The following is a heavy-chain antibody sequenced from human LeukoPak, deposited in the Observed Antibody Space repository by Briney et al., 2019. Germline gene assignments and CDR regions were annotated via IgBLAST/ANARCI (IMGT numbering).Heavy chain of an antibody. CDR1: GFTFDDYA. CDR3: AKDVRARRRPGTFDY. Sequence: GGSLRLSCAASGFTFDDYAMHWVRQAPGKGLEWVSGISWNSGGIGYADSVKGRFTISRDNAKNSLYLQMNSLRAEDTAVYYCAKDVRARRRPGTFDYWGQGTLVTVSS. J-gene: IGHJ4*02. CDR2: ISWNSGGI. V-gene: IGHV3-9*01. D-gene: IGHD1-14*01.